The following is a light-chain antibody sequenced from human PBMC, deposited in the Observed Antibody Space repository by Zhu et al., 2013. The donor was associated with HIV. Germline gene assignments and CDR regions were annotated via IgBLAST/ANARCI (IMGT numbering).Light chain of an antibody. CDR1: QTVLLNSNSKNY. CDR3: QQYYSTPRT. Sequence: DIVMTQSPDSLAVSLGERAAINCKSSQTVLLNSNSKNYLAWYQQKPGQPPKLLIYWASTRESGVPDRFSGSGSGTDFTLTISSLQSEDVAVYYCQQYYSTPRTFGQGTKAEIK. CDR2: WAS. V-gene: IGKV4-1*01. J-gene: IGKJ1*01.